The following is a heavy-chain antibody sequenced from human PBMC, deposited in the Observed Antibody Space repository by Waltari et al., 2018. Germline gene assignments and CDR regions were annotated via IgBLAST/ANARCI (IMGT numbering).Heavy chain of an antibody. J-gene: IGHJ4*02. CDR3: ARADYGGSADYDY. V-gene: IGHV3-7*04. D-gene: IGHD4-17*01. Sequence: EVQLVESGGTLVQPGGSLRLSCVASGFTFSSCWMTWVRQAPGKGLEWLANINEDGSEKFNVDSVTGRFSISRDNAKNSLYLQMNTLTVEDTAVYYCARADYGGSADYDYWGQGTLVTVSS. CDR2: INEDGSEK. CDR1: GFTFSSCW.